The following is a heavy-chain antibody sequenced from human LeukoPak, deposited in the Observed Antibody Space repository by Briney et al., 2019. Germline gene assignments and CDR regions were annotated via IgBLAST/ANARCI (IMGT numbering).Heavy chain of an antibody. Sequence: PSETLSLTCAVYGGSFSGYYWSWIRQPPGKGLEWIGEINHSGSTNYNPSLKSRVTISVDTSKNQFSLKLSSVTAADTAVYYCARVGRGYSFKVYYFDYWGQGTLVTVSS. J-gene: IGHJ4*02. V-gene: IGHV4-34*01. D-gene: IGHD5-18*01. CDR1: GGSFSGYY. CDR2: INHSGST. CDR3: ARVGRGYSFKVYYFDY.